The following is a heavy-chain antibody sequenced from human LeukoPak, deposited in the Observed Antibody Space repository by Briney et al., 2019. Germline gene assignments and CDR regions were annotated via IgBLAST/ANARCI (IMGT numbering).Heavy chain of an antibody. D-gene: IGHD5-18*01. V-gene: IGHV4-39*01. CDR1: GGSVSSGSYY. CDR3: ARRYSYRPWGYFDY. J-gene: IGHJ4*02. Sequence: SETLSLTCTVSGGSVSSGSYYWSWIRQPPGKGLEWIGSIYYSGSTYYNPSLKSRVTISVDTSKNQFSLKLSSVTAADTAVYYCARRYSYRPWGYFDYWGQGTLVTVSS. CDR2: IYYSGST.